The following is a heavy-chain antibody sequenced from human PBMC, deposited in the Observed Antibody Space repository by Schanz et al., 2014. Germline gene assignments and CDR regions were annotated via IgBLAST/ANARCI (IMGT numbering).Heavy chain of an antibody. J-gene: IGHJ6*02. D-gene: IGHD6-19*01. V-gene: IGHV1-2*02. Sequence: QVQLVQSGSELKKPGASVRVSCQASGYTFVGYYIHWLRQAPGQGLEWMGWINPDSGDTNYVQNFQGRVTMTRDTSITTAYMDLSRLTSDDTAVFFCARENTAVAGMPRVMDVWGQGTTVTVTS. CDR1: GYTFVGYY. CDR3: ARENTAVAGMPRVMDV. CDR2: INPDSGDT.